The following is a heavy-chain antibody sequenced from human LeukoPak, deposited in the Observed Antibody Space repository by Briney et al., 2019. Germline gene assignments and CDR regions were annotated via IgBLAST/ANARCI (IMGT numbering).Heavy chain of an antibody. CDR1: GGTFSSYT. D-gene: IGHD7-27*01. CDR3: ARESPGDRGKGVDY. J-gene: IGHJ4*02. V-gene: IGHV1-69*04. Sequence: GASVKVSCKASGGTFSSYTISWVRQAPGQGLEWMGRIIPILGIANYAQKFQGRVTITADKSTGTAYMELSSLRSEDTAVYYCARESPGDRGKGVDYWGQGTLVTVSS. CDR2: IIPILGIA.